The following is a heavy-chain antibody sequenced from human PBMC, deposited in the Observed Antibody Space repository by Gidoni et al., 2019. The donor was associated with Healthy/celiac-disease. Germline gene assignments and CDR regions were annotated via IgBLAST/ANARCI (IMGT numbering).Heavy chain of an antibody. V-gene: IGHV3-23*01. D-gene: IGHD3-22*01. CDR1: GFTFSSYA. Sequence: EVLLLESGGGLVQPGGSLGLSCAASGFTFSSYAMFCVRNSPGMGLGWVSAISGSGGSTYYADFVKGRFTISRDNAKNTLYLQMNSLRAEDTAVYYCAFSPGDQWGYESSGYYRDYYYYGMDVWGQGTTVTVSS. CDR2: ISGSGGST. J-gene: IGHJ6*02. CDR3: AFSPGDQWGYESSGYYRDYYYYGMDV.